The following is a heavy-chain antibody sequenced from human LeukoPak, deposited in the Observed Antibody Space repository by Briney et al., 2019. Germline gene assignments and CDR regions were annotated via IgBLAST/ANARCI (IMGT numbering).Heavy chain of an antibody. V-gene: IGHV3-33*01. D-gene: IGHD3-10*01. CDR2: IWSDGSKK. CDR1: GFNFSGYV. J-gene: IGHJ5*02. CDR3: ARGPSYDSGSYVATWFGT. Sequence: GGSLRLPCAASGFNFSGYVTHWVRQAPGKGLEWVAVIWSDGSKKDYADSEKGRFTISRDNSKNTVYMQINNLTAEDTAVYYCARGPSYDSGSYVATWFGTWGQGTPVTASS.